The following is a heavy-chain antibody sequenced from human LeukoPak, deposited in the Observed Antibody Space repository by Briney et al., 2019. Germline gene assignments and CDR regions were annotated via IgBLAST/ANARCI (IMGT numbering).Heavy chain of an antibody. CDR2: ISAYNGNT. V-gene: IGHV1-18*01. D-gene: IGHD5-12*01. J-gene: IGHJ4*02. CDR3: ARDSKRGYSGYEPNDY. Sequence: ASVKVSCKASGYTFTSYGISWVRQAPGQGLEWMGWISAYNGNTNYAQKFQGRVTMTRDTSTSTVYMELSSLRSEDTAVYYCARDSKRGYSGYEPNDYWGQGTLVTVSS. CDR1: GYTFTSYG.